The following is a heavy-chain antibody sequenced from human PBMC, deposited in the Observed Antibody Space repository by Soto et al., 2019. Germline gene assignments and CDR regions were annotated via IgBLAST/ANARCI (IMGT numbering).Heavy chain of an antibody. CDR2: IIPFLGTT. V-gene: IGHV1-69*10. Sequence: RASVKVSFKASGGTFSSYGISWLRQAPGQGLEWMGRIIPFLGTTNYAQNFQDRLTVTADTSTNTAFMELSSLRSDDTAVYYCAREGYTSSSIHSFLDSWGQGTLVTVSS. CDR1: GGTFSSYG. CDR3: AREGYTSSSIHSFLDS. J-gene: IGHJ4*02. D-gene: IGHD6-6*01.